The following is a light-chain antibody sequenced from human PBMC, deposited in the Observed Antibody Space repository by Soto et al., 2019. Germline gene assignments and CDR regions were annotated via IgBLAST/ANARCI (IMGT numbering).Light chain of an antibody. CDR2: TAS. CDR1: QTISRW. CDR3: QEYNNYWT. J-gene: IGKJ1*01. V-gene: IGKV1-5*01. Sequence: DIEMTQSPSTLSASLGDTVTITCRASQTISRWFAWYQQKPGKAPRLLIYTASTLESGVPSRLSASGSGTEFTLTISSLHPDDSPTYYCQEYNNYWTFGQGTKVDIK.